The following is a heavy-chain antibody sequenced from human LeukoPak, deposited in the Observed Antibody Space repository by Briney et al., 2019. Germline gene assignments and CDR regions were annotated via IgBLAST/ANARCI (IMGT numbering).Heavy chain of an antibody. V-gene: IGHV3-7*01. CDR1: GFTFSSYW. CDR2: IKQAGSEK. CDR3: ARDRLVSNFLGYYYYGMDV. D-gene: IGHD4-11*01. Sequence: PGGSLRLSCAASGFTFSSYWMSWVRQAPGKGLEWVANIKQAGSEKYYVDPVKGRFTISRDNAKNSLYLQMNSLRAEDTAVYYCARDRLVSNFLGYYYYGMDVWGQGTTVTVSS. J-gene: IGHJ6*02.